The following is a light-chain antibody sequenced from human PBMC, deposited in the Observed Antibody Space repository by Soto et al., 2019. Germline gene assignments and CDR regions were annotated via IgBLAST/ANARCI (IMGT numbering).Light chain of an antibody. Sequence: DIQMPQSPSTLSASVGDRVTITYRASQSIDNALAWYQQNPGKAPNLLIYKASNIESGVPSRFSGSGSGTEFTLTISSLQPDEFVTYFCQQYYSYLTFGQGTKLEIK. CDR1: QSIDNA. CDR2: KAS. CDR3: QQYYSYLT. J-gene: IGKJ2*01. V-gene: IGKV1-5*03.